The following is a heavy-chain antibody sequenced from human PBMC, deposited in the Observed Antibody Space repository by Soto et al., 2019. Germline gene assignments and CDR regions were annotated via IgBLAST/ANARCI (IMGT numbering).Heavy chain of an antibody. D-gene: IGHD6-13*01. J-gene: IGHJ4*02. CDR1: GFTFSSYA. CDR2: ISYDGSNK. CDR3: ARDTGIAEDY. V-gene: IGHV3-30-3*01. Sequence: QVQLVESGGGVVQPGRSLRLSCAASGFTFSSYAMHWVRQAPGKGLEWVAVISYDGSNKYYADSVKGRFTISRDNSKNTLYLQMNSLRAEDTAVYYCARDTGIAEDYWGQGTLVTVSS.